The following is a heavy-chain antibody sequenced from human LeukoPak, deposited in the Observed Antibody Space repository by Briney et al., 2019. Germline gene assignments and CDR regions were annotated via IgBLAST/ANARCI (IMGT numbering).Heavy chain of an antibody. V-gene: IGHV4-59*08. CDR3: ARHSYYHSGTYHEFEY. D-gene: IGHD3-10*01. Sequence: SETLSLTCTVSGDSISGYYWNWIRQPPGKGLEWIGYVYSSGSSNYNPSLKSRVTISVDTSKKQFSLKLSSVTATDTAVYYCARHSYYHSGTYHEFEYWGQGTLVTVSS. CDR1: GDSISGYY. J-gene: IGHJ4*02. CDR2: VYSSGSS.